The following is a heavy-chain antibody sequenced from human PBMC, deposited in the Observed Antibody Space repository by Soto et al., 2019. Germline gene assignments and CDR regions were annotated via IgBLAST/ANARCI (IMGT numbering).Heavy chain of an antibody. Sequence: EVQLVESGGGLVRPGGSLRLSCAASGFTFSSYWMHWVRQAPGKGLVWVSRINSDGSSTSYADSVKGRFTISRDNAKNTLYLQMNSLRAEDTAVYYCARGVVAATQLDYYYYGMDVWGQGTTVTVSS. CDR3: ARGVVAATQLDYYYYGMDV. D-gene: IGHD2-15*01. CDR2: INSDGSST. J-gene: IGHJ6*02. V-gene: IGHV3-74*01. CDR1: GFTFSSYW.